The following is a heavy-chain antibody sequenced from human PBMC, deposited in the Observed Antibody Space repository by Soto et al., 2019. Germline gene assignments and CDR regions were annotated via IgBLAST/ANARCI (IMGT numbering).Heavy chain of an antibody. V-gene: IGHV4-31*03. CDR2: AYYSGSS. CDR3: AKLSCTSSTSYFPGWFDP. Sequence: SETLSLTCTVSGDSISGGASFWSWIRQPPGKGLEWIANAYYSGSSYYNPSLKSRLTISVDTTKNQLSLQLKSMTAADTAVYYCAKLSCTSSTSYFPGWFDPWAQGTLVPVSS. CDR1: GDSISGGASF. J-gene: IGHJ5*02. D-gene: IGHD2-2*01.